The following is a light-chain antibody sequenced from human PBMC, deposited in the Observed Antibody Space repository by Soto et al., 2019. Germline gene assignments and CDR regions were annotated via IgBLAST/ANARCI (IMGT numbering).Light chain of an antibody. CDR1: QSFSSY. CDR3: QQRSTWPIT. V-gene: IGKV3-11*01. Sequence: EIVLTQSPATLSLSPGERATLACRASQSFSSYLAWYQQKPGQAPRLLIYDASNMATGIPARFSGSGSGTDFTLTISSLEPEDFALYYCQQRSTWPITFGGGTKVELK. CDR2: DAS. J-gene: IGKJ4*01.